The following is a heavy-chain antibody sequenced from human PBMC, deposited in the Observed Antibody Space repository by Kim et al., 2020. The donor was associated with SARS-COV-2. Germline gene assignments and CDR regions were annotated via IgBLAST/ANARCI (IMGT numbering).Heavy chain of an antibody. CDR2: ISYDGSNK. D-gene: IGHD3-10*01. J-gene: IGHJ6*02. CDR1: GFTFSSYG. Sequence: GGSLRLSCAASGFTFSSYGMHWVRQAPGKGLEWVAVISYDGSNKYYADSVKGRFTISRDNSKNTLYLQMNSLRAEDTAVYYCARDLGVRGFGELDLYYYYGMDVCGQGTTVTVSS. V-gene: IGHV3-33*05. CDR3: ARDLGVRGFGELDLYYYYGMDV.